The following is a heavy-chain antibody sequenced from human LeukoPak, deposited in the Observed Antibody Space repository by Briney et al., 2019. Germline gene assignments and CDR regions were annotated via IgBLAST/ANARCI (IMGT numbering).Heavy chain of an antibody. J-gene: IGHJ4*02. CDR2: ISSSSSSV. Sequence: GGSLRLSCAASGFAFSNYIMNWVRQAPGKGLEWVSSISSSSSSVFYADSVKGRFTISRDNSKNTLYLQMNSLRAEDTAVYYCAKCRRASSLSYFDYWGQGTLVTVSS. D-gene: IGHD6-13*01. CDR1: GFAFSNYI. CDR3: AKCRRASSLSYFDY. V-gene: IGHV3-21*04.